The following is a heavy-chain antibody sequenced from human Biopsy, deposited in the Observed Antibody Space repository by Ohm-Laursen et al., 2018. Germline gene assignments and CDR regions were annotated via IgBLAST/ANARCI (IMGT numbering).Heavy chain of an antibody. J-gene: IGHJ3*01. CDR2: INPNNGGT. CDR1: GYNFTAYY. CDR3: ARLAYSEYRRDPLDV. Sequence: ASVKVSCKASGYNFTAYYMQWVRQAPGQGLEWMGWINPNNGGTNYAHKFQGRVTMTRDASISTAYMHLSGLTSDDTAVYYCARLAYSEYRRDPLDVWGQGTMVTVSS. D-gene: IGHD5-18*01. V-gene: IGHV1-2*02.